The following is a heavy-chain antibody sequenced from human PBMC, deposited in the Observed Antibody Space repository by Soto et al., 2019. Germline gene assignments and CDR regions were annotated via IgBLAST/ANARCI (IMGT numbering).Heavy chain of an antibody. J-gene: IGHJ5*02. Sequence: ASVKVSCKTSGYTFNTYGINWVRQAPGQGLELMGWISAYDGKTTYAEKFQGRVTLTTDTSTSTAYMELRSLRSDDTAIYYCARDPHEFWTSYWFDPWGQGTPVTSPQ. CDR1: GYTFNTYG. D-gene: IGHD3-3*01. CDR3: ARDPHEFWTSYWFDP. V-gene: IGHV1-18*01. CDR2: ISAYDGKT.